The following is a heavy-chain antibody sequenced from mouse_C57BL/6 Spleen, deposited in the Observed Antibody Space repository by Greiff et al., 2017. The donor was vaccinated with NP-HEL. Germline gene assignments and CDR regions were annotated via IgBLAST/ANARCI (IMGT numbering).Heavy chain of an antibody. V-gene: IGHV1-42*01. Sequence: DVQLQESGPELVKPGASVKISCKASGYSFTGYYMNWVKQSPEKSLEWIGEINPSTGGTTYNQKFKAKATLTVDKSSSTAYMQLKSLTSEDSAVYYCAREVKRYFDVWGTGTTVTVSS. CDR2: INPSTGGT. CDR3: AREVKRYFDV. J-gene: IGHJ1*03. CDR1: GYSFTGYY.